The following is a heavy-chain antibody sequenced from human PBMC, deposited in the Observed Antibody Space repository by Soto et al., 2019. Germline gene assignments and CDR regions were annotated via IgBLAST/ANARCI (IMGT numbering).Heavy chain of an antibody. J-gene: IGHJ5*02. CDR3: ASWVVAATPGGSWFDP. CDR1: GYTFTSYY. V-gene: IGHV1-46*01. Sequence: QVQLVQSGAEVKKPGASVKVSCKASGYTFTSYYMNWVRQAPGQGLEWMGIINPSGGSTSYGQKSQGRVTMTRDTSTITVYMDLNSLNSEDTAVYYCASWVVAATPGGSWFDPWGQGTLVTVSS. CDR2: INPSGGST. D-gene: IGHD2-15*01.